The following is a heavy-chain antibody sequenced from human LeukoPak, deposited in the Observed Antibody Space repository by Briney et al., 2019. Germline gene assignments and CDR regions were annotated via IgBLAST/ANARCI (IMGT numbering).Heavy chain of an antibody. J-gene: IGHJ4*02. V-gene: IGHV4-59*01. CDR1: GGSITNYY. CDR2: IYYSGST. Sequence: SETLSLTCTVSGGSITNYYWSWIRQPPGKGLECIGYIYYSGSTNYNPSLKSRVTISLHTSKNQFSLKLNSVTAADTAVYYCARGVPYGPSYEFFDYWGQGTPVTVSS. D-gene: IGHD3-10*01. CDR3: ARGVPYGPSYEFFDY.